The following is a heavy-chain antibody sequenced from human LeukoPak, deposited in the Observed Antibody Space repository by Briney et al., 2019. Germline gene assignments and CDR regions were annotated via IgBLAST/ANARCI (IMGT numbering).Heavy chain of an antibody. CDR2: IHSGSSST. CDR3: ARDRLGAGSFDI. Sequence: PGGSLRLSCAASGFTFSSYIMNWVRQAPGKGLEWISYIHSGSSSTYYADSVKGRFTISRDNAKNSLYLQMNSLRDEDTAVYYCARDRLGAGSFDIWGQGTMVTVSS. J-gene: IGHJ3*02. D-gene: IGHD7-27*01. V-gene: IGHV3-48*02. CDR1: GFTFSSYI.